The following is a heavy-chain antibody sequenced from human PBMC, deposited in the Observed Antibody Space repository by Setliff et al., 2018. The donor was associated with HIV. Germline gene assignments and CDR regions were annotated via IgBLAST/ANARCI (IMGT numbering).Heavy chain of an antibody. CDR3: ARLIHTGLLYFDY. J-gene: IGHJ4*02. CDR1: GVSISGHF. Sequence: SETLSLTCFVSGVSISGHFWGWIRQPPGKGLEWIGYIYTSETTEYNPSLDSRVTISVDTSRDQFSLNLRSVTAADTALYFCARLIHTGLLYFDYWGLGMLVTVSS. CDR2: IYTSETT. D-gene: IGHD2-8*02. V-gene: IGHV4-4*09.